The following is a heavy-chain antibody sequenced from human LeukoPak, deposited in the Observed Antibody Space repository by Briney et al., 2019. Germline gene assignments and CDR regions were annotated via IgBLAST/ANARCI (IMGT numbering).Heavy chain of an antibody. Sequence: SVKVSCEASGVTFSSYASGGVRQAPGQGLECMGRIVPIFGTAHYAQKFQGSPTITTHDSTSTAYIELSSLRSEDTAVYYCAVTFGGVIADFPFDYWGQGTLVTVSS. D-gene: IGHD3-16*02. J-gene: IGHJ4*02. CDR2: IVPIFGTA. CDR3: AVTFGGVIADFPFDY. V-gene: IGHV1-69*05. CDR1: GVTFSSYA.